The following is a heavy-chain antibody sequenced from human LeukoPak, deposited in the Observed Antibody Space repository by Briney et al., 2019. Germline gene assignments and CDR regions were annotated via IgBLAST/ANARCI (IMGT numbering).Heavy chain of an antibody. CDR2: INPNRGGT. D-gene: IGHD1-26*01. CDR1: GYTFTGYY. J-gene: IGHJ6*03. V-gene: IGHV1-2*02. Sequence: ASVKVSCKASGYTFTGYYMHGVGQAPGQGLEGMGWINPNRGGTNYAQRFRGRGTMTTDTSISTAYMELSRLRSDDTAVYYCARGMEPYYYMDVWGKGTTVTVSS. CDR3: ARGMEPYYYMDV.